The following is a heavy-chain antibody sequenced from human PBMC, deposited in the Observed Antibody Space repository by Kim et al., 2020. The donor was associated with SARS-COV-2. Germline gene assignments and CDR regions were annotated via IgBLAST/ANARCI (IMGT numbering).Heavy chain of an antibody. CDR1: GGSISSYY. Sequence: SETLSLTCTVSGGSISSYYWSWIRQPPGKGLEWIGYIYYSGSTNYNPSLKSRVTISVDTSKNQFSLKLSSVTAADTAVYYCARGDDYGDYHWYFDLWGRG. CDR3: ARGDDYGDYHWYFDL. V-gene: IGHV4-59*01. J-gene: IGHJ2*01. D-gene: IGHD4-17*01. CDR2: IYYSGST.